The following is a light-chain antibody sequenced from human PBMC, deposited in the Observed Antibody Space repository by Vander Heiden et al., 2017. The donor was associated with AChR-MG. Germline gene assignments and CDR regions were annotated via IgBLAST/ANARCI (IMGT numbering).Light chain of an antibody. V-gene: IGLV3-1*01. CDR2: QDT. Sequence: SYELTQPPSVSVSPGQTASITGSGDKLGDKYASWYQQKPGQSPVLVIYQDTERPSGIPERFSASNSGNTATLTISGTQAMDEADYYCQAWDSTTVLFGGGTKLTVL. CDR3: QAWDSTTVL. CDR1: KLGDKY. J-gene: IGLJ3*02.